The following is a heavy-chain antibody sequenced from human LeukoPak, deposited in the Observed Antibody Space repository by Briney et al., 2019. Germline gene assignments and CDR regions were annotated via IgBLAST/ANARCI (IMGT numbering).Heavy chain of an antibody. D-gene: IGHD3-10*01. Sequence: SETLSLTCAVYGGSFSDYYWSWLRQPPGKGLEWIGYIYYSGSPNYNPSLKSRVTISVDTSKNQFSLKLSSVTAAGTAVYFCAGGSTMIRGAADYWGQGTLVTVSS. CDR3: AGGSTMIRGAADY. V-gene: IGHV4-59*01. CDR2: IYYSGSP. J-gene: IGHJ4*02. CDR1: GGSFSDYY.